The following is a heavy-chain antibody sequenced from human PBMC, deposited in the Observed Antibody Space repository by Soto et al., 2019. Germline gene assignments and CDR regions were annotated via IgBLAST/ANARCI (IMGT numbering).Heavy chain of an antibody. D-gene: IGHD3-16*01. CDR3: MRRSSVSGAFDI. V-gene: IGHV3-13*01. J-gene: IGHJ3*02. CDR2: IGAAGAT. CDR1: GFTFSDSD. Sequence: GGSLRLSCAASGFTFSDSDMHWVRQATGKGLEWVSGIGAAGATFYPGSVKGRFTISRENAKNSLYLQMSSLRAEDTAVYYCMRRSSVSGAFDIWGQGTMVTVSS.